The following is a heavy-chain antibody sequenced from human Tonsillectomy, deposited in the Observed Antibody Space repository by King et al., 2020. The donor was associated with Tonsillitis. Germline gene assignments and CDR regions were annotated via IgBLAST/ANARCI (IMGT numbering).Heavy chain of an antibody. D-gene: IGHD5-18*01. Sequence: VQLQQWGAGLLKPSETLSLTCAVYGGSFSGYYWSWIRQPPGKGLEWIGEINHSGSTNYNPSLKSRVTISVDTSKNQFSLKLSSVTAADTAVYYCARANRGDSYGYYYYMDVWGKGTTVTVSS. CDR2: INHSGST. CDR1: GGSFSGYY. J-gene: IGHJ6*03. V-gene: IGHV4-34*01. CDR3: ARANRGDSYGYYYYMDV.